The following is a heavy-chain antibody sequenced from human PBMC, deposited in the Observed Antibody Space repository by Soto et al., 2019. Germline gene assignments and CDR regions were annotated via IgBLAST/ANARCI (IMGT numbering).Heavy chain of an antibody. CDR2: IDWDDDK. CDR3: ARNLLDSSGYPLGY. V-gene: IGHV2-70*04. CDR1: GFSLSTSGMR. D-gene: IGHD3-22*01. Sequence: SGPTLVNPTQTLTLTCTFSGFSLSTSGMRVSWIRQPPGKALEWLARIDWDDDKFYSTSLKTRLTISKDTSKNQVVLTMTNMDPVDTATYYCARNLLDSSGYPLGYWGQGTLVTVSS. J-gene: IGHJ4*02.